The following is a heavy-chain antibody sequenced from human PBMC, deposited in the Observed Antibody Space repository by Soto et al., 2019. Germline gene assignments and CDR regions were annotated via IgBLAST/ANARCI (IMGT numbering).Heavy chain of an antibody. CDR2: ISSSSSYI. Sequence: GGSLRLSCAASGFTFSSYIMNWVRQAPGKGLEWVSSISSSSSYIYYADSVKGRFTISRDNAKNSPYLQMNSLRAEDTAVYYCARDLEHYYYYYGMDVWGQGPTVTV. CDR1: GFTFSSYI. CDR3: ARDLEHYYYYYGMDV. J-gene: IGHJ6*02. V-gene: IGHV3-21*01.